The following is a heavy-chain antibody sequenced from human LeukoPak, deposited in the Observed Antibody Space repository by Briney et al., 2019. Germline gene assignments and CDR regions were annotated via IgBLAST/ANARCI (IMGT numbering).Heavy chain of an antibody. Sequence: GGSLRLSCAASGFHFNSYWMSWVRQAPGKGLEWVANLNEDGSKRYYVASVKGRFTISRDNAKNSLYLQMDSLTVEDTATYYCAREGRDGFIDYWGQGTLVTVSS. J-gene: IGHJ4*02. V-gene: IGHV3-7*01. CDR1: GFHFNSYW. D-gene: IGHD5-24*01. CDR3: AREGRDGFIDY. CDR2: LNEDGSKR.